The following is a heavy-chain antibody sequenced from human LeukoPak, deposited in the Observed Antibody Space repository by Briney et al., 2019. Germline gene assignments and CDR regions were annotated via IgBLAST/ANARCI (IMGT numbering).Heavy chain of an antibody. CDR2: IIPIFGTA. V-gene: IGHV1-69*05. D-gene: IGHD6-19*01. Sequence: GASVKVSCKASGGTFFSYAISWVRQAPGQGLEWMGGIIPIFGTANYAQKFQGRVTITTDESTSTAYMELSSLRSEDTAVYYCAAIAVAGENWFDPWGQGTLVTVSS. CDR1: GGTFFSYA. J-gene: IGHJ5*02. CDR3: AAIAVAGENWFDP.